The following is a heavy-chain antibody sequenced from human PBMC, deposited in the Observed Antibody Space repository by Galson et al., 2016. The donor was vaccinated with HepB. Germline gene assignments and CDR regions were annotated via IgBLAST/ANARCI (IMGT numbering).Heavy chain of an antibody. D-gene: IGHD4-23*01. CDR3: AKLSVGTLFDP. V-gene: IGHV3-23*01. CDR2: ISDSGDRT. CDR1: GFTFSGFA. J-gene: IGHJ5*02. Sequence: SLRLSCAASGFTFSGFAMTWVRQAPGKGLEWVSSISDSGDRTYYADSVKGRFTISSDNSKNTLYLQMNSLRAEDTAVYYCAKLSVGTLFDPWGQGTLVTVS.